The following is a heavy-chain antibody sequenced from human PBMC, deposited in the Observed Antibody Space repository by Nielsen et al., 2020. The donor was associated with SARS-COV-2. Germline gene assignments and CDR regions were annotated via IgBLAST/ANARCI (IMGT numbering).Heavy chain of an antibody. V-gene: IGHV4-59*13. Sequence: SETLSLTCAVSGGSITTYYWHWIRQSPGKGLEWIGYIYYSGNTNYNPSLKSRVTISVATSKNQFSLKLSSVTAADTAVYYCARDDDNWGSLAYWGQGTLVTVSS. J-gene: IGHJ4*02. CDR3: ARDDDNWGSLAY. CDR1: GGSITTYY. D-gene: IGHD7-27*01. CDR2: IYYSGNT.